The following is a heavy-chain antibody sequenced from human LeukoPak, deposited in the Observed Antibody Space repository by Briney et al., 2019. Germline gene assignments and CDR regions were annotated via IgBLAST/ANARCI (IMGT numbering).Heavy chain of an antibody. J-gene: IGHJ4*02. CDR1: GGSFSGYY. D-gene: IGHD4-17*01. Sequence: SETLSLTCAVYGGSFSGYYWSWIRQPPGKGREWIGEINHSGSTNYNPSLKSRVTISVDTSKNQFSLKLSSVTAADTAVYYCARVRTPLGRPKYYFDYWGQGTLVTVSS. V-gene: IGHV4-34*01. CDR3: ARVRTPLGRPKYYFDY. CDR2: INHSGST.